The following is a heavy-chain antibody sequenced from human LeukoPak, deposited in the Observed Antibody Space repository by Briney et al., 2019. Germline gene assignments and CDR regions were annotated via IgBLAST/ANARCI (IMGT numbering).Heavy chain of an antibody. J-gene: IGHJ3*02. V-gene: IGHV3-48*01. Sequence: GGSLRLSCAASGFTFSSYSMNWVRQAPGKGLEWVSYISSSSSTIYYADSVKGRFTISRDNAKNSLYLQMNSLRAEDTAVYYCAGTWAHDAFDIWGQGTMVTVSS. D-gene: IGHD3-16*01. CDR1: GFTFSSYS. CDR3: AGTWAHDAFDI. CDR2: ISSSSSTI.